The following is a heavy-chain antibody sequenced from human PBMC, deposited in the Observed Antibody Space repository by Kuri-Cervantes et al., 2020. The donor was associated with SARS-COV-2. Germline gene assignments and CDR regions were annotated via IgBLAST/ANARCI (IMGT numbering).Heavy chain of an antibody. J-gene: IGHJ5*02. CDR1: GFTFSIYA. Sequence: GGSLRLSCAASGFTFSIYAMHWVRQAPGKGLEYVSAISSNGGSTYYANSVKGRFTISRDNSKNTLYLQMGSLRAEDMAVYYCAIPMIVVVIVGGSGKPNWFDPWGQGTLVTVSS. V-gene: IGHV3-64*01. CDR3: AIPMIVVVIVGGSGKPNWFDP. D-gene: IGHD3-22*01. CDR2: ISSNGGST.